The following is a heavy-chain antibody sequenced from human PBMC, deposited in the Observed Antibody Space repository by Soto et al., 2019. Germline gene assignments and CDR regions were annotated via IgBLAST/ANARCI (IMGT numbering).Heavy chain of an antibody. D-gene: IGHD3-22*01. CDR2: INHSGSI. CDR3: ARSPRITMVVLKRTNWFAP. CDR1: GGSFSDYY. Sequence: QVQLQQWGAGLLKPSETLSLTCADYGGSFSDYYWSWIRQPPGKGLEWIGEINHSGSINYNPSLKSAVTISVDASNNQFSRRLSRVTAADTAMYYCARSPRITMVVLKRTNWFAPWGHGTLVTVSS. V-gene: IGHV4-34*01. J-gene: IGHJ5*02.